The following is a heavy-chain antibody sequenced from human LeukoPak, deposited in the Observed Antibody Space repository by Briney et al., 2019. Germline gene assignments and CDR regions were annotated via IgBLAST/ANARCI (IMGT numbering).Heavy chain of an antibody. D-gene: IGHD6-19*01. CDR2: IIPIFGTA. V-gene: IGHV1-69*05. CDR3: ARDCRLMTYSSGWANWFDP. J-gene: IGHJ5*02. Sequence: SVKVSCTASGGTFSSYVISWVRQAPGQGLEWMGGIIPIFGTANYAQKFQGRVTITTDESTSTAYMELSSLRSEDTAVYYCARDCRLMTYSSGWANWFDPWGQGTLVTVSS. CDR1: GGTFSSYV.